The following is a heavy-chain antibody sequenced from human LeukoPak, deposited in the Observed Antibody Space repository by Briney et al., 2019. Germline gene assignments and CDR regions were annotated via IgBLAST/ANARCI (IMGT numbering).Heavy chain of an antibody. D-gene: IGHD3-16*02. J-gene: IGHJ4*02. CDR3: AKGPFTFGGVIVLVDY. CDR2: ISGSGGST. CDR1: GFTFSSYA. V-gene: IGHV3-23*01. Sequence: PGGSLRLSCAASGFTFSSYAMSWVRQAPGKGLEWVSAISGSGGSTYYADSVKGRFTISRDNSKNTLYLQMNSLRAEDTAVYYCAKGPFTFGGVIVLVDYWGQGTLVTVSS.